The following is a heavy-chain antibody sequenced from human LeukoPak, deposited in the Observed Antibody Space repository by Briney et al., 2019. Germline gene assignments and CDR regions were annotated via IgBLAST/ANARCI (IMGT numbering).Heavy chain of an antibody. CDR2: INHSGST. Sequence: PSETLSLTCAVYGGSFSGYYWSWIRQPPGKGLEWIGEINHSGSTNYNPSLKSRVTISVDTSKNQFSLKLSSVTAAETAVYYCARVIRGWKRYYYYYGMDVWGQGTTVTVS. CDR1: GGSFSGYY. V-gene: IGHV4-34*01. CDR3: ARVIRGWKRYYYYYGMDV. D-gene: IGHD1-1*01. J-gene: IGHJ6*02.